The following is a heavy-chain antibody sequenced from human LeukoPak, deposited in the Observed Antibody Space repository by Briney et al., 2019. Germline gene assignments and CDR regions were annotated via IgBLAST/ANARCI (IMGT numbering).Heavy chain of an antibody. CDR3: AKSELIYDYGAGLFDY. J-gene: IGHJ4*02. Sequence: PGRSLRLSCVASGFTFSSYGIHWVRQAPGKGLEWVAVISYDGRHKYYGDSVTGRFTISRDNSKNTLYLQMNSLRAEDATVYYCAKSELIYDYGAGLFDYWGQGTLVTVSS. CDR2: ISYDGRHK. D-gene: IGHD4/OR15-4a*01. V-gene: IGHV3-30*18. CDR1: GFTFSSYG.